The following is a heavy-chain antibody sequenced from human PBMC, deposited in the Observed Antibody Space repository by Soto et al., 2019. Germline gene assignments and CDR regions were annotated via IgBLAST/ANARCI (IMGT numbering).Heavy chain of an antibody. CDR2: SSAFNGNT. J-gene: IGHJ6*03. CDR3: ARDRGVAPPVAGNTHYYYYMDV. Sequence: ASVKVSSNASGYTFTGYYIHGVRLAPGQRLEWIGLSSAFNGNTHYAQNLQGRVTMTTDASTSTAYMELRSLRSDDTAVYYCARDRGVAPPVAGNTHYYYYMDVWGKGTTVTVSS. D-gene: IGHD6-19*01. V-gene: IGHV1-18*04. CDR1: GYTFTGYY.